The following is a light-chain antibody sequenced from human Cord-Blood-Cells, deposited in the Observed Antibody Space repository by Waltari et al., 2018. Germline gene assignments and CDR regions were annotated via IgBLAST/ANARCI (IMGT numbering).Light chain of an antibody. CDR3: QQYDNLPS. J-gene: IGKJ2*03. V-gene: IGKV1-33*01. Sequence: DSQLTQSPSSLYASVGDRVTITCPSSQDIRNYLNWYQQKPGKAPKLLIYDESNLETGVPSRFSGSGSGTDFTFTISSLQPEDIATYYCQQYDNLPSFGQGTKLEIK. CDR1: QDIRNY. CDR2: DES.